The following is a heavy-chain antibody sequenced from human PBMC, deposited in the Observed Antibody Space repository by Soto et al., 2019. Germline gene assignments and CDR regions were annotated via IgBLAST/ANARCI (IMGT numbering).Heavy chain of an antibody. D-gene: IGHD3-22*01. CDR3: AKEGVVVMTPVDY. V-gene: IGHV3-23*01. CDR1: GFTFFKHA. Sequence: PGGSLRLSCAASGFTFFKHAMSWVRQAPGKGLEWVSTVTDSGDSTYYADSVKGRFTISRDNSENTLYLQMNSLRAEDTAVYFCAKEGVVVMTPVDYWGQETLVTVSS. CDR2: VTDSGDST. J-gene: IGHJ4*02.